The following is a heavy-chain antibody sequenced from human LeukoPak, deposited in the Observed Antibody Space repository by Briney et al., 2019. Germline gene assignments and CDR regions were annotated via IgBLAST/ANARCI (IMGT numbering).Heavy chain of an antibody. D-gene: IGHD2-2*01. V-gene: IGHV4-34*01. J-gene: IGHJ4*02. CDR1: GGSFSGYY. CDR2: INHSGST. Sequence: SETLSLTCAVYGGSFSGYYWSWIRQPPGKGLEWIGEINHSGSTNYNPSLKSRVTISVDTSRNQFSLKLSSVTAADTAVYYCARRYCSSTSCYAFDYWGQGTLVTVSS. CDR3: ARRYCSSTSCYAFDY.